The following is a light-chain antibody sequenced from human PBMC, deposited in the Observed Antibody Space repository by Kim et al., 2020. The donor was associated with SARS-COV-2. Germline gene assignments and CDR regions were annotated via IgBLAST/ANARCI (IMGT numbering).Light chain of an antibody. CDR3: SSYTSSSTWV. CDR2: DVS. J-gene: IGLJ3*02. CDR1: GSDVGGYNY. Sequence: GQSITISCTGTGSDVGGYNYVSWYQQHPGKAPKLMIYDVSNRPAGVSNRFSGSKSGNTASLTISGLQAEDEADYYCSSYTSSSTWVFGGGTQLTVL. V-gene: IGLV2-14*03.